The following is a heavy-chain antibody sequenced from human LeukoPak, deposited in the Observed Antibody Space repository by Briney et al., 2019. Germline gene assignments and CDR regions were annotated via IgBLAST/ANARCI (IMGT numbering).Heavy chain of an antibody. J-gene: IGHJ4*02. CDR1: GFTFSSYW. D-gene: IGHD4-11*01. CDR2: IKQDGSEK. Sequence: GGSLRLSCAASGFTFSSYWMSWVRQAPGKGLEWVANIKQDGSEKYYVDSVKGRFTISRDNAKNSLYLQMNSLRAEDTAVYYCARDSGDYSNRGEGSSFDYWGQGTLVTVSS. CDR3: ARDSGDYSNRGEGSSFDY. V-gene: IGHV3-7*01.